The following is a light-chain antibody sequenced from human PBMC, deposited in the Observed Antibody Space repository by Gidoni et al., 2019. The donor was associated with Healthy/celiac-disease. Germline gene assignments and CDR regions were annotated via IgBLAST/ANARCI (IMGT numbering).Light chain of an antibody. Sequence: EIVMTQSPATLSVSPGERATLSCRASQSVSSNLAWYQQKPGQAPRLLIYGASTGIPARFSGSGSGTEFTLTISSLQSEDFAVYYCQQYNNWPPWTFGQXTKVEIK. CDR2: GA. J-gene: IGKJ1*01. CDR1: QSVSSN. V-gene: IGKV3D-15*01. CDR3: QQYNNWPPWT.